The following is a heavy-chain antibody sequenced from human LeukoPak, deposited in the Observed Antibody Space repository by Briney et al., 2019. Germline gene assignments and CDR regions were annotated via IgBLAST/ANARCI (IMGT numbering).Heavy chain of an antibody. Sequence: PGGSLRLSCVGSGFNFDDYYMSWVRQAPGKGLEWVSYISSSSGAFYYSDSVKGRFTISRDNAKNSLYLQMDSLIAEDTAVYYCAELGITMIGGVWGKGTTVTISS. V-gene: IGHV3-11*04. D-gene: IGHD3-10*02. CDR1: GFNFDDYY. CDR2: ISSSSGAF. J-gene: IGHJ6*04. CDR3: AELGITMIGGV.